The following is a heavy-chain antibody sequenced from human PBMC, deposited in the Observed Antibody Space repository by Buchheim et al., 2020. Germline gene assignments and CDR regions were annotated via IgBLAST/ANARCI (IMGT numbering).Heavy chain of an antibody. Sequence: VQLVESGGGVVQPGRSLRLSCAASGFTFSSYGMHWVRQAPGKGLEWVAVISYDGSNKYYADSVKGRFTISRDNSKNTLYLQMNSLRAEDTAVYYCAKALRIVGATSGFDYWGQGTL. CDR1: GFTFSSYG. V-gene: IGHV3-30*18. CDR3: AKALRIVGATSGFDY. J-gene: IGHJ4*02. D-gene: IGHD1-26*01. CDR2: ISYDGSNK.